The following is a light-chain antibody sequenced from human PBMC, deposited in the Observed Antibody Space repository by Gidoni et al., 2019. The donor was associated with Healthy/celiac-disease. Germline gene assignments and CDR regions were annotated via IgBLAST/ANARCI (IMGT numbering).Light chain of an antibody. V-gene: IGLV1-40*01. Sequence: SVLPQPPSEPRAPGQRVTISCTGSSPNIGAGYDVHWYQQLPGTAPKLLIYGNSNRPSGVPDRFSGSKSGTSASLAITGLQAEDEADYYCQSYDSSLSAVVCGGGTKLTVL. CDR1: SPNIGAGYD. CDR3: QSYDSSLSAVV. CDR2: GNS. J-gene: IGLJ2*01.